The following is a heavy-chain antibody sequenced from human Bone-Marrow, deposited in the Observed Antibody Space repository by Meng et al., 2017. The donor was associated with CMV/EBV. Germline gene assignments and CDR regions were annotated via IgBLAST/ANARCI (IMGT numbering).Heavy chain of an antibody. J-gene: IGHJ6*02. D-gene: IGHD3-3*01. Sequence: GESLKISCAASGFTFSSYEMNWVRQAPGKGLEWVSYISSSGSTIYYADSVKGRFTISRDNAKNSLYLQMNSLTAEDTAVYYCARDREFMKGFLEWLPVYYGMDVWGQGTTVTVSS. V-gene: IGHV3-48*03. CDR2: ISSSGSTI. CDR1: GFTFSSYE. CDR3: ARDREFMKGFLEWLPVYYGMDV.